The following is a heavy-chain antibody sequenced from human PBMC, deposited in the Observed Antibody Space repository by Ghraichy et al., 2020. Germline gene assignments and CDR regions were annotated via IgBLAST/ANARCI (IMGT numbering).Heavy chain of an antibody. CDR1: GFTFSSYW. J-gene: IGHJ6*02. Sequence: GGSLRLSCAASGFTFSSYWMHWVRQAPGKGLVWVSRINSDGSSTSYADSVKGRFTISRDNAKNTLYLQMSSLRAEDTAVYYCARAEAYCSRTSCYTGGYYYGMDVWGHGTTVTVSS. V-gene: IGHV3-74*01. D-gene: IGHD2-2*02. CDR2: INSDGSST. CDR3: ARAEAYCSRTSCYTGGYYYGMDV.